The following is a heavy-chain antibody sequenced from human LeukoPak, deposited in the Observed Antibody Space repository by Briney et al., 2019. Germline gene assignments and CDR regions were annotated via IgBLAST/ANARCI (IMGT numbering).Heavy chain of an antibody. D-gene: IGHD6-13*01. CDR1: GGTFSSYA. Sequence: GASVKVSCKASGGTFSSYAISWVRQAPGQGLEWMGRIIPIFGIANYAQKFQGGVTITADKSTSTAYMELSSLRSEDTAVYYCARVRIAAAGTLLYGMDVWGQGTTVTVSS. V-gene: IGHV1-69*04. J-gene: IGHJ6*02. CDR2: IIPIFGIA. CDR3: ARVRIAAAGTLLYGMDV.